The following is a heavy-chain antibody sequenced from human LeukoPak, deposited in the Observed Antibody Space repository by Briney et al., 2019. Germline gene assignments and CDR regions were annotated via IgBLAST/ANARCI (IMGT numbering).Heavy chain of an antibody. CDR3: AKDSGSSDFDY. J-gene: IGHJ4*02. D-gene: IGHD6-6*01. V-gene: IGHV3-21*01. Sequence: GGSLRLSCAASGFTFSSYSMNWVRQAPGKGLEWVSSISSSSSYIYYADSVKGRFTISRDNAKNSLYLQMNSLRAEDTAVYNCAKDSGSSDFDYWGQGTLVTVSS. CDR1: GFTFSSYS. CDR2: ISSSSSYI.